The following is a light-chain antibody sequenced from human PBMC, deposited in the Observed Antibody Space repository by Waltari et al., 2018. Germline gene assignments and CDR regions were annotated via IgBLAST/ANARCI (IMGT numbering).Light chain of an antibody. CDR3: SSYASSSTFVV. Sequence: QSALTQPASVSGSPGQSITISCTGTSSDVGGYNYVSWYQQYPGKAPKLMIYDVGNRPSGVSNRFSGSKSGNTASLTISGLQAEDEADYYCSSYASSSTFVVFGGGTRLTVL. V-gene: IGLV2-14*01. CDR2: DVG. J-gene: IGLJ2*01. CDR1: SSDVGGYNY.